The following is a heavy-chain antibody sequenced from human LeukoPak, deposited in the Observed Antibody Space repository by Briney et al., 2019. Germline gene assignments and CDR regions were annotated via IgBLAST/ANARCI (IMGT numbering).Heavy chain of an antibody. D-gene: IGHD2-2*01. CDR1: GFAFNNYA. CDR2: ISYDGSDI. CDR3: ARDLPRRGIVVVPAARDAFDI. Sequence: PGGSLRLSCAASGFAFNNYAMHWVRQAPGKGLEWVAFISYDGSDIYYADSVKGRFTISRDNSKNTLYLQMNSLRVEDTAVYYCARDLPRRGIVVVPAARDAFDIWGQGTMVTVSS. J-gene: IGHJ3*02. V-gene: IGHV3-30-3*01.